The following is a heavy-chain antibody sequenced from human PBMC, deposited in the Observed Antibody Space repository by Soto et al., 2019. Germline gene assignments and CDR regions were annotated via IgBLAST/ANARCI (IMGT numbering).Heavy chain of an antibody. V-gene: IGHV3-53*01. CDR3: ARITEAERH. Sequence: EVQLVESGGGLTQPGGSLRLSCVVSGFIVSSSHMIWFRQAPGKGLEGVSILYIHGKTIYVDSVKGPLTINSDYSKNTVYLKMNSLRVDDTAVYYCARITEAERHWGQGALVTV. CDR1: GFIVSSSH. CDR2: LYIHGKT. J-gene: IGHJ4*02. D-gene: IGHD1-1*01.